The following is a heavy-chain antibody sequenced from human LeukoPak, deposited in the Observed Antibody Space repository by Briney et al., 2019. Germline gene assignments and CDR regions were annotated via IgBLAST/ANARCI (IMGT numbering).Heavy chain of an antibody. CDR1: GFTFSSYG. Sequence: PGGSLRLSCAASGFTFSSYGMHWVRLAPGKGLEWVAFIRYDGSNKYYADSVKGRFTISRDNSKNTLYLQMNSLRAEDTAVYYCAKVAPGYTYGAHFDYWGQGTLVTVSS. V-gene: IGHV3-30*02. CDR3: AKVAPGYTYGAHFDY. D-gene: IGHD5-18*01. J-gene: IGHJ4*02. CDR2: IRYDGSNK.